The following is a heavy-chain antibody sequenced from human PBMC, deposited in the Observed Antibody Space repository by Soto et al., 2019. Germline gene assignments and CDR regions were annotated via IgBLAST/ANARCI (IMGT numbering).Heavy chain of an antibody. CDR1: GYTFTGYY. Sequence: VASVKVSCKASGYTFTGYYMHWVRQAPGQGLEWMGWINPNSGGTNYVQKFQGWVTMTRDTSISTAYMELSRLRSDDTAVYYCARENVIAARPVYYYYGMDVWGQGTTVTVS. J-gene: IGHJ6*02. D-gene: IGHD6-6*01. CDR3: ARENVIAARPVYYYYGMDV. V-gene: IGHV1-2*04. CDR2: INPNSGGT.